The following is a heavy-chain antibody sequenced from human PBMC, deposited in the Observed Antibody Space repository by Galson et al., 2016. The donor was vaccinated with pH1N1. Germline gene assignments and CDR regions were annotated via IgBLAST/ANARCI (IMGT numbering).Heavy chain of an antibody. CDR1: GLVYSDYW. CDR3: ARDRTYSESNTYYDLFDI. CDR2: INQHGSKI. J-gene: IGHJ3*02. Sequence: SLRLSCAASGLVYSDYWMTWVRQAPGKGLEWVGNINQHGSKINYGDSVKGRFTISSDNAKNSLFLQMTSLRADDSAVYYCARDRTYSESNTYYDLFDIWCQGTMVTVSS. V-gene: IGHV3-7*03. D-gene: IGHD3-16*01.